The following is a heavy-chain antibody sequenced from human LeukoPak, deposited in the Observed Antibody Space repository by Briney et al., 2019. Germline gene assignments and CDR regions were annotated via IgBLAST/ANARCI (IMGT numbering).Heavy chain of an antibody. Sequence: PSETLSLTCTVSGGSVSSGSYYWNWIRQPAGKGLEWIGRIYTSGNTNYNPSLKSRVTISVDTSKNQFSLKLSSVTAADTAVYYCAKDFRAKYGSGAYGWFDPWGQGTLVTVSS. D-gene: IGHD3-10*01. J-gene: IGHJ5*02. CDR2: IYTSGNT. V-gene: IGHV4-61*02. CDR3: AKDFRAKYGSGAYGWFDP. CDR1: GGSVSSGSYY.